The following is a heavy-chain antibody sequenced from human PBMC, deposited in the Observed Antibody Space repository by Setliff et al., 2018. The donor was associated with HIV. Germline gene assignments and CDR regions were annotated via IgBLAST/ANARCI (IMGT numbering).Heavy chain of an antibody. CDR2: VYPGDSDS. D-gene: IGHD3-10*01. Sequence: PGESLKISCKGSGYIFTHYWIGWVRQMPGKGLEWMGFVYPGDSDSRYSPSLQGQVTISADTSLKTAHLQWSSLKASDTATYFCVRLNRGSTWSIASDRGFFDPWGQGTLVTVSS. CDR1: GYIFTHYW. J-gene: IGHJ5*02. CDR3: VRLNRGSTWSIASDRGFFDP. V-gene: IGHV5-51*01.